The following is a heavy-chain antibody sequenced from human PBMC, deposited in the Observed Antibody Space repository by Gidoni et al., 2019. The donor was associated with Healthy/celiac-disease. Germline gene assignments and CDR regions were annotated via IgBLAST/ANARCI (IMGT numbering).Heavy chain of an antibody. CDR3: ANGGDSSDKPHYYYYGMDV. CDR1: GFTFSSYA. CDR2: IRGSGGST. D-gene: IGHD3-22*01. Sequence: EVQLLESGGGLVQPGGSLRLSCAASGFTFSSYAMSWFRQAPGKGLEWVSAIRGSGGSTYYADSVKGRFTISRDNSKNTLYLQMNSLRAEDTAVYYCANGGDSSDKPHYYYYGMDVWGQGTTVTVSS. J-gene: IGHJ6*02. V-gene: IGHV3-23*01.